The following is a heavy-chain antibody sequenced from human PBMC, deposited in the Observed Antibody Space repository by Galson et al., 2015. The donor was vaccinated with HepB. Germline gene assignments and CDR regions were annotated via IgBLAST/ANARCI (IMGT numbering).Heavy chain of an antibody. CDR3: AKDAYDSSGYYFLPGY. CDR2: ISYDGSNK. V-gene: IGHV3-30*18. J-gene: IGHJ4*02. Sequence: SLRLSCAASGFTFSSYGMHWVRQALGKGLEWVAVISYDGSNKYYADSVKGRFIISRDNSKNTLYLQMNSLRAEDTAVYYCAKDAYDSSGYYFLPGYWGQGTLVTVSS. CDR1: GFTFSSYG. D-gene: IGHD3-22*01.